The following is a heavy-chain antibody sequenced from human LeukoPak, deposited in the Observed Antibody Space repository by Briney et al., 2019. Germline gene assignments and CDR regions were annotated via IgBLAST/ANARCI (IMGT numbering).Heavy chain of an antibody. D-gene: IGHD3-22*01. J-gene: IGHJ4*02. CDR2: ISSGSTI. V-gene: IGHV3-11*01. Sequence: GGSLRLSCAASGFTFSDYYMSWIRQAPGKGLEWVSYISSGSTIYYADSVKGRFTISRDNAKNSLYLQMNSLRAEDTAVYYCARGPYYYDSSGYPFDYWGQGTLVTVSS. CDR3: ARGPYYYDSSGYPFDY. CDR1: GFTFSDYY.